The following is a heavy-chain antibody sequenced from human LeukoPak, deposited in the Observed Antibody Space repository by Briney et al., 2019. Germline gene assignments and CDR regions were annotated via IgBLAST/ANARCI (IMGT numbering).Heavy chain of an antibody. D-gene: IGHD3-22*01. CDR2: IWSDGSDK. CDR3: TREASKGYYDTSGYYYDY. V-gene: IGHV3-33*01. J-gene: IGHJ4*02. Sequence: PGGSLRLSCAASGFTFSKYGMHWVRQAPGKGLEWVAVIWSDGSDKNYADSVKGRFSISRDNSKNTLYLQKNSLRADDTAVYYCTREASKGYYDTSGYYYDYWGQGTLVTVSS. CDR1: GFTFSKYG.